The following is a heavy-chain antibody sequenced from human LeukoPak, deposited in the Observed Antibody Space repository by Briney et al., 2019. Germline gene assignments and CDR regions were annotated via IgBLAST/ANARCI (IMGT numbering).Heavy chain of an antibody. Sequence: VASVKVFCKASGGTFTSYDINWVRQATGRGLEWMGWMNPNSGNTGYAQKFQGRVTMTRNTSISTAYMELSSLRSEDTAVYYCARAGGYCGRISCPYYFDYWGQGSLVAVSS. CDR1: GGTFTSYD. CDR2: MNPNSGNT. CDR3: ARAGGYCGRISCPYYFDY. V-gene: IGHV1-8*01. D-gene: IGHD2-15*01. J-gene: IGHJ4*02.